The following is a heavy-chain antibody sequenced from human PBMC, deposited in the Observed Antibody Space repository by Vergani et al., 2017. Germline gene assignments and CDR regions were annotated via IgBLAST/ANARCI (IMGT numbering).Heavy chain of an antibody. V-gene: IGHV4-30-2*01. CDR3: ARDRTVTPRGDWYFDL. D-gene: IGHD4-17*01. CDR2: IYHSGST. Sequence: QLQLQESGSGLVKPSQTLSLTCAVSGGSISSGGYSWSWIRQPPGKGLEWIGYIYHSGSTYYNPSLKSRVTISVDRSKNQSSLKLSSVTAADTAVYYCARDRTVTPRGDWYFDLWGRGTLVTVSS. J-gene: IGHJ2*01. CDR1: GGSISSGGYS.